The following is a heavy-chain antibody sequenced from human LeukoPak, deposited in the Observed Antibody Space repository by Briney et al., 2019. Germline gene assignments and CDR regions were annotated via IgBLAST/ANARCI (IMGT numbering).Heavy chain of an antibody. CDR1: GFTFSSFT. V-gene: IGHV3-30*04. CDR3: ARDHNGINWFDP. CDR2: ISYDETYK. Sequence: GRSLRLSCAASGFTFSSFTLHWVRQAPGKGLEWVSLISYDETYKYYADSVKGRFTISRDNSKSTLYLQMNSLRPDDMAVYSCARDHNGINWFDPWGQGTLVTVSS. J-gene: IGHJ5*02. D-gene: IGHD1-14*01.